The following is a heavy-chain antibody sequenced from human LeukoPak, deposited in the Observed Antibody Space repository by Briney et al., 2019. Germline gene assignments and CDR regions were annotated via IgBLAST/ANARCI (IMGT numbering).Heavy chain of an antibody. J-gene: IGHJ4*02. CDR3: ARALGSGWSQRE. CDR1: GGSFRNYY. CDR2: IYDSGST. V-gene: IGHV4-59*12. D-gene: IGHD6-19*01. Sequence: PSETLSLTCTVSGGSFRNYYWSWIRQPPGKGLEWIGYIYDSGSTNYNPSLKSRYKPSLKSRVTISVDTSKNQFSLELSSVTAADTAVYYCARALGSGWSQREWGQGTLVTVSS.